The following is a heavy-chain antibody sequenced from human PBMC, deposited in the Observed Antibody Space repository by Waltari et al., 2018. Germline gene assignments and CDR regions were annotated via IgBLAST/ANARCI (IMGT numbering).Heavy chain of an antibody. J-gene: IGHJ4*02. V-gene: IGHV3-21*04. CDR2: ISSRGTSI. CDR1: GFSFSSYS. Sequence: GFSFSSYSMNWVRQAPGKGLEWVSSISSRGTSIYYAESMKGRFTVSRDNAKNTLYLQMNNLRHDDTAVYFCARSPRNVRGGVDYWGPGTPVTVSS. CDR3: ARSPRNVRGGVDY. D-gene: IGHD3-3*01.